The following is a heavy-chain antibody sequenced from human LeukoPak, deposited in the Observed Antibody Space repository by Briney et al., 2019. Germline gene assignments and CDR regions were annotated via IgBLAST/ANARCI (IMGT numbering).Heavy chain of an antibody. J-gene: IGHJ6*02. V-gene: IGHV4-39*02. D-gene: IGHD1-26*01. Sequence: PSETLSLTCTVSGGSIRTDGSYWAWIRQPPGKGLEWNGSIYIDGITHYNSSLQSRVTLSIDTSKNHFSLRLTSVTAADTAVFYCARLFTRAWEYRYGMDVWGQGTAVTVSS. CDR2: IYIDGIT. CDR1: GGSIRTDGSY. CDR3: ARLFTRAWEYRYGMDV.